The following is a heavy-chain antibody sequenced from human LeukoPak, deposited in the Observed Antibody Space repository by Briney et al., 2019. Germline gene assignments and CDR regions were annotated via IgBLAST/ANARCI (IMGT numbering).Heavy chain of an antibody. Sequence: ASVKVSFKASGFTFTSSAMQWVRQARGQRLEWIGWIVVGSGNTNYAQKFQERVTITRDMSTSTAYMELSSLRSEGTAVYYCAADRYYYGSELWGQGTLVTVSS. V-gene: IGHV1-58*02. D-gene: IGHD3-10*01. J-gene: IGHJ4*02. CDR2: IVVGSGNT. CDR1: GFTFTSSA. CDR3: AADRYYYGSEL.